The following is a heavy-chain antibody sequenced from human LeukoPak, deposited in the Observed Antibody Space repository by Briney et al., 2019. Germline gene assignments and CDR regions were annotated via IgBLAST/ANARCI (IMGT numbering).Heavy chain of an antibody. D-gene: IGHD1-26*01. CDR3: ARWATGSYYSGPPGYYFDY. J-gene: IGHJ4*02. CDR1: GFTVSSNY. CDR2: IYSGGST. V-gene: IGHV3-66*01. Sequence: QPGGSLRLSCAASGFTVSSNYMSWVRQAPGKGLEWVSVIYSGGSTYYADSVKGRFTISRDNSKNTLYLQMNGLRAEDTAVYYCARWATGSYYSGPPGYYFDYWGQGTLVTVSS.